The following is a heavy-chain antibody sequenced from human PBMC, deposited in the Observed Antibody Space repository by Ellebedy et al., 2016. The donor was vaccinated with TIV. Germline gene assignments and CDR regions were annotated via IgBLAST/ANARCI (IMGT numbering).Heavy chain of an antibody. CDR1: GVTFSDAW. V-gene: IGHV3-72*01. CDR3: ARTFFH. D-gene: IGHD3-3*01. J-gene: IGHJ4*02. CDR2: TRNKANSYTT. Sequence: GGSLRLSXVASGVTFSDAWMNWVRQAPGKGLEWVGRTRNKANSYTTEYAASVKGRFTISRDDSKNLLYLQMNSLKTEDTAVYYCARTFFHWGQGTLVTVSS.